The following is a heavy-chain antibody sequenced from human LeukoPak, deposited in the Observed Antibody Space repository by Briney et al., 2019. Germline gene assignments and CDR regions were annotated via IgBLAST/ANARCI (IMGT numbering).Heavy chain of an antibody. CDR1: GFTVRSNY. V-gene: IGHV3-48*01. Sequence: GGSLRLSCAASGFTVRSNYMNWVRQAPGKGLEWVSYISSSSSTIYYADSVKGRFTISRDNAKNSPYLQMNSLRAEDTAVYYCARDTGYWGQGTLVTVSS. D-gene: IGHD3-10*01. CDR3: ARDTGY. J-gene: IGHJ4*02. CDR2: ISSSSSTI.